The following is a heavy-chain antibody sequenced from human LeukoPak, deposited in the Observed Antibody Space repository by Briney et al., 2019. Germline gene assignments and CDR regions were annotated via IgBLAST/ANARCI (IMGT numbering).Heavy chain of an antibody. V-gene: IGHV1-69*13. D-gene: IGHD3-22*01. CDR1: GGTFSSYA. CDR3: AREPTITMMGLYKPYNWFDP. J-gene: IGHJ5*02. CDR2: IIPIFGTA. Sequence: SVKVSCKASGGTFSSYAISWVRQAPGQGLEWMGGIIPIFGTANYAQKFQGRVTITADESTSTAYMELSSLRSEDTAVYYCAREPTITMMGLYKPYNWFDPWGQGTLVTVSS.